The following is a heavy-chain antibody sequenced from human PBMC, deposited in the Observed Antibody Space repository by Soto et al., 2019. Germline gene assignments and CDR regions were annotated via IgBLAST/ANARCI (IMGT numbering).Heavy chain of an antibody. CDR3: ASDRFCSGGTCSSYYYYYYGMDV. D-gene: IGHD2-15*01. Sequence: GGSLRLSCAASGFTFSNYYMNWVRQAPGKGLEWVSCISATGSTIYYADSVRGRFTVSRDNAKNSLYLHMNSLRAEDTAVYYCASDRFCSGGTCSSYYYYYYGMDVWGQGTTVTV. CDR2: ISATGSTI. CDR1: GFTFSNYY. J-gene: IGHJ6*02. V-gene: IGHV3-11*01.